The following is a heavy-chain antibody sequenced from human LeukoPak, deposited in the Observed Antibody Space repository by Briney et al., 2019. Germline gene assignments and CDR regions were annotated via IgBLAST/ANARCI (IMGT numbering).Heavy chain of an antibody. CDR3: ARDQRVRDAFDI. CDR1: GYTFTGYY. J-gene: IGHJ3*02. D-gene: IGHD3-22*01. Sequence: ASVKVSCKASGYTFTGYYMHWVRQSPGQGLEWMGWINPNSGGTNYAQKFQGRVTMTRDTSISTAYMELSRLRSDDTAVYYCARDQRVRDAFDIWGQGTMVTVSS. CDR2: INPNSGGT. V-gene: IGHV1-2*02.